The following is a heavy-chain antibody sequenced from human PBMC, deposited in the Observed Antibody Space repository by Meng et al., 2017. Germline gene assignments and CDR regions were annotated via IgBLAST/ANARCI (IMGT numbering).Heavy chain of an antibody. CDR1: GGAFSGYY. J-gene: IGHJ4*02. CDR2: INHRGST. D-gene: IGHD5-18*01. V-gene: IGHV4-34*01. Sequence: QVTLQQWGAGPLKPCGTLSLTCPVFGGAFSGYYWSWIRQPPGKGLEWIGEINHRGSTNYHPSLKSRVTISVDTSKNQVSLKLSSVTAADTAVYYCARGTRGYSYGNDYWGQGTLVTVSS. CDR3: ARGTRGYSYGNDY.